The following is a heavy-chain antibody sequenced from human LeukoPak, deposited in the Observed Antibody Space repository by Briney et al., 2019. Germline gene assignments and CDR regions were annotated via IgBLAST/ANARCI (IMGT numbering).Heavy chain of an antibody. CDR2: IPYDGSNR. Sequence: PGGSLRLSCAASGFTFSTYGMNWVRQAPGKGLEWVAFIPYDGSNRHYVDSVKGRFTLSRDNSKNTLDLQMNSLRAEDTAVYYCAKDGDYVVNYYYYMDVWGKGTTVTVSS. D-gene: IGHD4-17*01. CDR3: AKDGDYVVNYYYYMDV. CDR1: GFTFSTYG. V-gene: IGHV3-30*02. J-gene: IGHJ6*03.